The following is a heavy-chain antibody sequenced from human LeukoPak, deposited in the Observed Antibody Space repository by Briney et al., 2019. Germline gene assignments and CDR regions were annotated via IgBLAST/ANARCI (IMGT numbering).Heavy chain of an antibody. Sequence: ASVKVSCKASGYTFTSYGISWVRQAPGQGLEWMGWINPNSGGTNYAQKFQGWVTMTRDTSISTAYMHIYTLTSDDTAVYYCALEFRSGDAFDIWGQGTLVTVSS. D-gene: IGHD3-10*01. CDR1: GYTFTSYG. CDR2: INPNSGGT. V-gene: IGHV1-2*04. J-gene: IGHJ3*02. CDR3: ALEFRSGDAFDI.